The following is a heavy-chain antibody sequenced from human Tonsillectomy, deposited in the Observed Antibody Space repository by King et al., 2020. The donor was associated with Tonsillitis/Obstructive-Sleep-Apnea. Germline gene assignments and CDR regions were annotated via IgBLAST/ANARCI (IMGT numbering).Heavy chain of an antibody. CDR3: TTADYGDSPFQH. J-gene: IGHJ1*01. Sequence: VQLVESGGGLVKPGGSLRLSCAASGFTFSNAWMSWVRQAPGKGLEWVGRIKSKTDGGTTDYAAPVKGRFTISRDDSKNTLYLQMNSLKTEDTAVYYCTTADYGDSPFQHWGQGTLVTVSS. D-gene: IGHD4-17*01. CDR1: GFTFSNAW. V-gene: IGHV3-15*01. CDR2: IKSKTDGGTT.